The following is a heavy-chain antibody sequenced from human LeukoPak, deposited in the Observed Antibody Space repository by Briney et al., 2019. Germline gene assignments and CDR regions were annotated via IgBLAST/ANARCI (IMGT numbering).Heavy chain of an antibody. V-gene: IGHV3-21*01. CDR2: ISSSGYYI. CDR3: ARDRASDY. J-gene: IGHJ4*02. CDR1: GFTFSSYT. Sequence: GGSLRLSCAASGFTFSSYTMNWVRQAPGKGLEWVSSISSSGYYIYYADSVTGRFTISRDNAKNSLYLQMNSLRAEDTAVYYCARDRASDYWGQGTLVTVSS.